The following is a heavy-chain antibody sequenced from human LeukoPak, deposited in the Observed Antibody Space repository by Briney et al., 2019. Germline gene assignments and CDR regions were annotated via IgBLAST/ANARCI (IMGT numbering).Heavy chain of an antibody. CDR1: GGTFSSYA. J-gene: IGHJ5*02. D-gene: IGHD2-2*01. CDR3: ARKVRDVVVPAANVGFDP. V-gene: IGHV1-69*13. CDR2: IIPIFGTA. Sequence: ASVKVSCKASGGTFSSYAISWVRQAPGQGLEWMGGIIPIFGTANYAQKFQGRVTITADESTSTAYVELSSLRSEDTAVYYCARKVRDVVVPAANVGFDPWGQGTLVTVSS.